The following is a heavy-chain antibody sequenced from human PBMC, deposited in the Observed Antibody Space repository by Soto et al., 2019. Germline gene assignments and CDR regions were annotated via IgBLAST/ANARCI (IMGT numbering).Heavy chain of an antibody. CDR1: GYSFTSYW. V-gene: IGHV5-51*01. CDR2: IFPGDSDS. D-gene: IGHD5-12*01. Sequence: GESLKISCKGSGYSFTSYWIGWLRQMPGKGLEWMGIIFPGDSDSRYSPSFQGQVTISADESISTAYLQWSSLKASDTATYYCARTRGGFDAFDIWGQGTMVTVSS. CDR3: ARTRGGFDAFDI. J-gene: IGHJ3*02.